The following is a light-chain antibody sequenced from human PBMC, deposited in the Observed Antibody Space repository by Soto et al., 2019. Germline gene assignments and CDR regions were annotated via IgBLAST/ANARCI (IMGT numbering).Light chain of an antibody. J-gene: IGLJ1*01. CDR3: CSYAGSTTPYV. Sequence: QSVLTQPASVSGSPGQSITISCTGTSSDVGNYNLVSWYQQHPGKAPKVMIYEVTKRPSGVSNRLSASKSGNTASLTISGLQAEDEADYYCCSYAGSTTPYVFGTGTKVTVL. V-gene: IGLV2-23*02. CDR2: EVT. CDR1: SSDVGNYNL.